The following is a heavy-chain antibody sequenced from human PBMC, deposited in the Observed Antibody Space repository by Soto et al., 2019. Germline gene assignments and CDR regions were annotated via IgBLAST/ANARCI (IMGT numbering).Heavy chain of an antibody. J-gene: IGHJ5*02. D-gene: IGHD2-15*01. CDR3: ARGRYCSGGSCYRGLDWFDP. V-gene: IGHV4-34*01. CDR1: GGPFSGYY. Sequence: QVQLQQWGAGLLKPSETLSLTCAVYGGPFSGYYWSWIRQPPGKGLEWIGEINHSGSTNYNPSLKRRVTISVDTSKNQFSLKLSSVTAADTAVYYCARGRYCSGGSCYRGLDWFDPWGQGTLVTVSS. CDR2: INHSGST.